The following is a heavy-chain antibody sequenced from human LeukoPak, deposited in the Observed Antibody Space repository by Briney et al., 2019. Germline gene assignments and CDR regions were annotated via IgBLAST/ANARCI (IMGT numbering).Heavy chain of an antibody. V-gene: IGHV1-18*01. CDR3: ARAVTRENWFDP. J-gene: IGHJ5*02. CDR2: ISAYNGNT. Sequence: ASVKVSCKASGYTFTSYGISWVRQAPGQGLEWMGWISAYNGNTNFAQKLQDRVTMTTDTSTSTAYMELSSLRSEDTAVYYCARAVTRENWFDPWGQGTLVTVSS. D-gene: IGHD1-26*01. CDR1: GYTFTSYG.